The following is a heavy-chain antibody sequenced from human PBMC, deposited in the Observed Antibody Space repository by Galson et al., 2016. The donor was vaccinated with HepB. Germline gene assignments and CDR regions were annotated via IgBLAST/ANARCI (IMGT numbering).Heavy chain of an antibody. V-gene: IGHV3-11*01. CDR3: ATGGQRYFEH. CDR1: GFSFSDYY. Sequence: GSLRLSCAASGFSFSDYYMSWIRQAPGKGLEWVSYISSSGKTTYYADSVTGRFTISRDNAKNSLHLQLNTLRADDTAVYYCATGGQRYFEHWGQGTLVSVSS. CDR2: ISSSGKTT. D-gene: IGHD6-25*01. J-gene: IGHJ1*01.